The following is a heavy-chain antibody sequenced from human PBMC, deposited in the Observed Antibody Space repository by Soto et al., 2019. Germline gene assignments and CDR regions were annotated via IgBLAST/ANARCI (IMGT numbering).Heavy chain of an antibody. D-gene: IGHD3-3*01. V-gene: IGHV4-34*01. CDR2: INHSGST. CDR1: GGSFSGYY. J-gene: IGHJ3*02. Sequence: PSETLSLTCAVYGGSFSGYYWSWIRQPPGKGLEWIGEINHSGSTNYNPSLKSRVTISVDTSKNQFSLKLSSVTAADTAVYYCARGGAYYDFWSDPRSEAFDIWGQGTMVTVSS. CDR3: ARGGAYYDFWSDPRSEAFDI.